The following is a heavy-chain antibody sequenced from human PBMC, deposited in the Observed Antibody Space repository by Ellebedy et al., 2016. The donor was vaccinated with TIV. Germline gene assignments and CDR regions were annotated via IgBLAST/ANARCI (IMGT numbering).Heavy chain of an antibody. J-gene: IGHJ1*01. Sequence: GESLKISCTASGFTFRNYAMGWVRRAPGKGLELVSALSGAGDSPFYSESVEGRFTISRDNSKNTLYLQLNSLRVEDTAIYYCTKFRGVLWFGDFTEYWGQGTRVTVSS. CDR3: TKFRGVLWFGDFTEY. V-gene: IGHV3-23*01. CDR1: GFTFRNYA. CDR2: LSGAGDSP. D-gene: IGHD3-10*01.